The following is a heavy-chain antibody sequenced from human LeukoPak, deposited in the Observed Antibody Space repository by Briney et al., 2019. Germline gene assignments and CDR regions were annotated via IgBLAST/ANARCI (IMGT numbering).Heavy chain of an antibody. V-gene: IGHV1-8*01. CDR1: GYTFTSYD. CDR2: MNPNSGNA. D-gene: IGHD3-10*01. J-gene: IGHJ5*02. Sequence: PRASVKVSCKASGYTFTSYDINWVRQATGQGLEWMGWMNPNSGNAGYSQKFQGRVTMTRDTSISTAYMELSRLRSDDTAVYYCARAALPFYYGSGSYRGGFDPWGQGTLVTVSS. CDR3: ARAALPFYYGSGSYRGGFDP.